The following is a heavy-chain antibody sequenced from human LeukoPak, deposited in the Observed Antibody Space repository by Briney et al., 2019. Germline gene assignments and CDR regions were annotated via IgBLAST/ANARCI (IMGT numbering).Heavy chain of an antibody. D-gene: IGHD3-10*01. CDR1: GGSISSGGYY. J-gene: IGHJ5*02. Sequence: SQTLSPTCTVSGGSISSGGYYWSWIRQHPGKGLEWIGYIYYSGSTYYNPSLKSRVTISVDTSKNQFSLKLSSVTAADTAVYYCARDLVRRARFGWFDPWGQGTLVTVSS. V-gene: IGHV4-31*03. CDR2: IYYSGST. CDR3: ARDLVRRARFGWFDP.